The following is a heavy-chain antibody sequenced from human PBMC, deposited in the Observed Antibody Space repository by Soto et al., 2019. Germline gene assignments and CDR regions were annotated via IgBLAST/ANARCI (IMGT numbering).Heavy chain of an antibody. V-gene: IGHV3-7*01. CDR3: ASSYDSSGSDHAFDI. Sequence: EVQLVESGGGLVQPGGSLRLSCAASGFTFSSYWMSWVRQAPGKGLEWVANIKQDGSEKYYVDSVKGRFTISRDNAKNSLYLQMNSLRAEDTAVYYCASSYDSSGSDHAFDIWGQGTMVTVSS. D-gene: IGHD3-22*01. CDR1: GFTFSSYW. J-gene: IGHJ3*02. CDR2: IKQDGSEK.